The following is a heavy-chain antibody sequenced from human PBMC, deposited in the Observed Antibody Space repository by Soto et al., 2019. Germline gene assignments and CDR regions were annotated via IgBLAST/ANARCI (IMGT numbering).Heavy chain of an antibody. CDR1: GFTFINYA. J-gene: IGHJ2*01. Sequence: EVQLLESGGGLVQPGGSLRLSCAGSGFTFINYAMNWVRQAPGKGLEWVSSISGGGDATFFADSVRGRFTISRDNSKNTVTVPMNSLGVDDTAVYYWARKILGSTSRPNYWYFDLWGRGTLVTVSS. D-gene: IGHD2-2*01. CDR3: ARKILGSTSRPNYWYFDL. CDR2: ISGGGDAT. V-gene: IGHV3-23*01.